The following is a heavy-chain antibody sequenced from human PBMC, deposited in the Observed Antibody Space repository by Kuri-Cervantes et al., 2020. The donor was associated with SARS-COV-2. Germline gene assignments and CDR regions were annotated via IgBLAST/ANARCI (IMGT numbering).Heavy chain of an antibody. V-gene: IGHV3-33*06. J-gene: IGHJ6*02. CDR3: AKDGGSYSFSSAYGMDV. CDR1: GFFFPNFG. CDR2: IWYVGSHQ. D-gene: IGHD1-26*01. Sequence: GESLKISCVASGFFFPNFGLHWVRQAPGKGLEWVAVIWYVGSHQFYADSVKGRFTISRDNSKNTLYLQMNSLRAEDTAVYYCAKDGGSYSFSSAYGMDVWGQGTTVTVSS.